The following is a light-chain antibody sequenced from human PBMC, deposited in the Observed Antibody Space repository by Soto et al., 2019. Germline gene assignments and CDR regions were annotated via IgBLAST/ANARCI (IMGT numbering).Light chain of an antibody. Sequence: QSVLTQPPSVSGAPGQRVTISCTGSSSNIGALYAVHWYQQLPGTAPKLLIYGNTNRPSGVPDRFSGSKSGTSASLAITGLQAEDEADYYCQSYDSRLSDSVVFGGGTKVTVL. CDR2: GNT. V-gene: IGLV1-40*01. CDR1: SSNIGALYA. CDR3: QSYDSRLSDSVV. J-gene: IGLJ2*01.